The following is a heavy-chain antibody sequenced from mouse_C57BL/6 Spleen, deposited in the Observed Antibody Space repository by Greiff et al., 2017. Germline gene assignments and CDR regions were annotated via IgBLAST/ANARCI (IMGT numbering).Heavy chain of an antibody. CDR3: ARGLPVGYFDY. CDR1: GYTFTDYY. D-gene: IGHD3-1*01. Sequence: VQLKQSGPELVKPGASVKISCKASGYTFTDYYMNWVKQSHGKSLEWIGDINPNNGGTSYNQKFKGKATLTVDKSSSTAYMELRSLTSEDSAVYYCARGLPVGYFDYWGQGTTLTVSS. CDR2: INPNNGGT. J-gene: IGHJ2*01. V-gene: IGHV1-26*01.